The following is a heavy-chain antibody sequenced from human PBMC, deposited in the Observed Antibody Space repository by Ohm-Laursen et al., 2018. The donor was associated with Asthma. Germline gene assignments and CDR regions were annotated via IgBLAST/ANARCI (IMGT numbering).Heavy chain of an antibody. CDR3: AKGLRYDGYLYGLDV. CDR2: IFYNGRT. Sequence: SDTLSLTCSVSGGSMSSYTYYWGWVRQPPGKGLEWIGSIFYNGRTNYNPSLNSRVTISMDTSKNQFSLMLSSVTAADTAVYYCAKGLRYDGYLYGLDVWGQGTTVTVS. CDR1: GGSMSSYTYY. J-gene: IGHJ6*02. V-gene: IGHV4-39*01. D-gene: IGHD5-24*01.